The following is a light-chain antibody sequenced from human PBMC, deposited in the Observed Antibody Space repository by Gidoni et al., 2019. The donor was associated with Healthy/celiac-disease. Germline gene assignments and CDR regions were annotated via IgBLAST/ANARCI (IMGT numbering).Light chain of an antibody. Sequence: EIVMTQSPATLSVSPGESATLSCRASQSVSSNLAWYQQKPGQAPRLLIYGASTRATGIPARFSGSGSGTEFTLTISSLQSEDFAVYYCQQYNVFGQGTKVEIK. CDR1: QSVSSN. V-gene: IGKV3-15*01. J-gene: IGKJ1*01. CDR3: QQYNV. CDR2: GAS.